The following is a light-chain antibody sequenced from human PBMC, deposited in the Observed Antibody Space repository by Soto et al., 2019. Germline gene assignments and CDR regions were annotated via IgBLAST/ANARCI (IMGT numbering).Light chain of an antibody. V-gene: IGKV1-5*01. CDR1: QSLRSW. CDR3: YWA. J-gene: IGKJ1*01. CDR2: DAS. Sequence: DIPMTQSPSTLSASVGDRVTITCRASQSLRSWLAWYQKKPGKAPMLLIYDASSLESGVPSRVSGSGSGTEFTLTISSLQADDFATYNGYWAFGPGTKVE.